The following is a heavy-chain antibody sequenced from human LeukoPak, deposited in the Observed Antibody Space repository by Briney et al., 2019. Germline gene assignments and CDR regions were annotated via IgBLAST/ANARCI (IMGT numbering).Heavy chain of an antibody. CDR1: GCAFSSDW. CDR3: ARDRFGGMDV. D-gene: IGHD3-10*01. CDR2: IKEDGSEK. V-gene: IGHV3-7*01. Sequence: PGGSLRLSCAASGCAFSSDWMSSVRQAPGKGLEWVASIKEDGSEKYNLESLKGRFTISRDNAKNSLYLQMNTLRVEDTAVYYCARDRFGGMDVWGKGTTVTVSP. J-gene: IGHJ6*04.